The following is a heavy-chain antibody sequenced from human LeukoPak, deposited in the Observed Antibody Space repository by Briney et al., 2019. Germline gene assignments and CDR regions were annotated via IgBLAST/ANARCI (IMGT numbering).Heavy chain of an antibody. CDR1: GGPISSSNYY. CDR3: TRGHGVLLWFGDGGNYGMDV. V-gene: IGHV4-39*07. J-gene: IGHJ6*02. CDR2: IYYSGST. D-gene: IGHD3-10*01. Sequence: SETLSLTCTVSGGPISSSNYYWGWIRQPPGKGLEWIGTIYYSGSTYYNPSLKSRVTISVDTSKNQFSLKLSSVTAADTAVYYCTRGHGVLLWFGDGGNYGMDVWGQGTTVTVSS.